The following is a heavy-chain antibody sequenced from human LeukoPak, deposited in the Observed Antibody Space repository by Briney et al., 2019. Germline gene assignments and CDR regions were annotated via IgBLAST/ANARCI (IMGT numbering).Heavy chain of an antibody. CDR3: ARNRYYYGSGNYGVPNWFDP. V-gene: IGHV4-39*01. J-gene: IGHJ5*02. Sequence: PSETLSLTCTVSGGSISSNSYYWGWIRQPPGKGLKWIGSIYYSGSTYYNPSLKSRVTISVDTSKNQFSLKLNSVTAADTAVYYCARNRYYYGSGNYGVPNWFDPWGQGTLVTVSS. D-gene: IGHD3-10*01. CDR2: IYYSGST. CDR1: GGSISSNSYY.